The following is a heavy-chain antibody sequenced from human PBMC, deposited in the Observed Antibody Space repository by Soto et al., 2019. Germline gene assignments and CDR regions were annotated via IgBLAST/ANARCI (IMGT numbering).Heavy chain of an antibody. CDR1: GFTFSDYY. CDR2: ISSSTSHT. V-gene: IGHV3-11*06. D-gene: IGHD1-7*01. Sequence: GGSLRLSCAVSGFTFSDYYMTWIRQAPGKGLEWVSYISSSTSHTNYADSVKGRFTISRDSSKNTLYLQMNSLRAEDTAVYYCAKRGRITGTTASPGRVDVWGQGTTVTVSS. J-gene: IGHJ6*02. CDR3: AKRGRITGTTASPGRVDV.